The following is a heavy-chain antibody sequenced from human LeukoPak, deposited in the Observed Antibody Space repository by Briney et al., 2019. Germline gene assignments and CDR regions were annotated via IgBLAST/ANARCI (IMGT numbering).Heavy chain of an antibody. Sequence: PSETLSLTCAVYGGSFSGYYWSWIRQPPGEGLEWIGEINHSGSTNYNPSLKSRVTISVDTSKNQFSLKLSSVTAADTAVYYCARAGYCSGGSCRLLDYWGQGTLVTVSS. V-gene: IGHV4-34*01. D-gene: IGHD2-15*01. CDR3: ARAGYCSGGSCRLLDY. CDR1: GGSFSGYY. J-gene: IGHJ4*02. CDR2: INHSGST.